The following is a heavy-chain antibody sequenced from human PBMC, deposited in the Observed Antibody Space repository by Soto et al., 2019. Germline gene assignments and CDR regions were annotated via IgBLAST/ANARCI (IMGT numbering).Heavy chain of an antibody. V-gene: IGHV3-33*01. CDR1: GFTFSSYG. Sequence: QVQLVESGGGVVQPGRSLRLSCAASGFTFSSYGMHWVRQAPGKGLEWVAVIWYDGSNKYYADSVKGRFTISRDNSKNTLYLQINSLRAEDKAVSYCASDRYGDYLDYWGQGALVTVSS. J-gene: IGHJ4*02. CDR3: ASDRYGDYLDY. CDR2: IWYDGSNK. D-gene: IGHD4-17*01.